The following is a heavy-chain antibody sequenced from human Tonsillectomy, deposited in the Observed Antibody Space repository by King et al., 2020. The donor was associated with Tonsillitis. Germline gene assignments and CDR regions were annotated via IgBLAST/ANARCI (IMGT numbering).Heavy chain of an antibody. V-gene: IGHV3-33*01. J-gene: IGHJ4*02. CDR3: ARDQWGRYYYDSSGGFDY. CDR2: IWYDGSNK. D-gene: IGHD3-22*01. Sequence: VQLVESGGGVVQPGRSLRLSCAASGFTFSSYGMHWVRQAPGKGLEWGAGIWYDGSNKYYADSVKGRFTISRDNSKNTLYLQMNSLRAEDTAVYYCARDQWGRYYYDSSGGFDYWGQGTLVTVSS. CDR1: GFTFSSYG.